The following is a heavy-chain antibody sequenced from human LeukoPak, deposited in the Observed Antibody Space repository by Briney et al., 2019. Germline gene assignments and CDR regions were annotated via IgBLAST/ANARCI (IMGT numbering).Heavy chain of an antibody. V-gene: IGHV1-46*01. J-gene: IGHJ6*03. CDR3: ARDGRIRWELLVGAYYYYYMDV. Sequence: GASVKGSCKAFGYTFTSNYMHCVRHAPGQRPEWMGVISPSSGSTTYAQKFQGRVTLTRDMSTSTDYLELRSLRSDDTAVYYCARDGRIRWELLVGAYYYYYMDVWGKGTTVTISS. CDR1: GYTFTSNY. D-gene: IGHD1-26*01. CDR2: ISPSSGST.